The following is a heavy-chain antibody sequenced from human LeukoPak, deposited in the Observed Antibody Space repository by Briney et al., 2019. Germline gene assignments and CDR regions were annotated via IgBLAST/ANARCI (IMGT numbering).Heavy chain of an antibody. CDR3: AGFYGSVTYTYFDS. J-gene: IGHJ4*02. Sequence: SETLSLTCTVSGVSISNTGYYWGWVRQPPGKGLEWIGTIFYSGSAYYTPSLRRRVSMSLDTSKNQFSLNLNSVTAADTGLYFCAGFYGSVTYTYFDSWGQGTLVTVSS. CDR1: GVSISNTGYY. V-gene: IGHV4-39*01. CDR2: IFYSGSA. D-gene: IGHD3-10*01.